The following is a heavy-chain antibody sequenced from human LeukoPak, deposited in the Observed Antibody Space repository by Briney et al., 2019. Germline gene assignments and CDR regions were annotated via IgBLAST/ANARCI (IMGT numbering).Heavy chain of an antibody. CDR1: GYTFTSYD. CDR3: ARGLRYYGSGSYYP. Sequence: GASVKVSXKASGYTFTSYDINWVRQATGQGLEWMGWMNPNSGNTGYAQKFQGRVTMTRNTSISTAYMELSSLRSEDTAVYYCARGLRYYGSGSYYPWGQGTLVTVSS. V-gene: IGHV1-8*01. J-gene: IGHJ5*02. D-gene: IGHD3-10*01. CDR2: MNPNSGNT.